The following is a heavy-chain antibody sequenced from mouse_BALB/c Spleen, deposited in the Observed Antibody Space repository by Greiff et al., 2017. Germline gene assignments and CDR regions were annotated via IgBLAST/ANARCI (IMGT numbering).Heavy chain of an antibody. CDR3: AYYGYAMDY. Sequence: QVQLQQSGAELAKPGASVKMSCKASGYTFTSYWMHWVKQRPGQGLEWIGYINPSTGYTEYNQKFKDKATLTADKSSSTAYMQLSSLTSEDSAVYYCAYYGYAMDYWGQGTSVTVSS. CDR2: INPSTGYT. CDR1: GYTFTSYW. D-gene: IGHD1-1*01. J-gene: IGHJ4*01. V-gene: IGHV1-7*01.